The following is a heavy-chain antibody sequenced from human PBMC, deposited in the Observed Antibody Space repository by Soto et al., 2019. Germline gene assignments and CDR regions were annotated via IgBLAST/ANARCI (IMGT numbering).Heavy chain of an antibody. CDR2: IFQSGST. CDR1: GYSISTDYY. CDR3: ARGGGYYYNTGGYYADY. D-gene: IGHD3-22*01. Sequence: PSETLSLTCTVSGYSISTDYYWGWIRQPPGKGLEWIGSIFQSGSTYYNPSLKSRVTISVDTSKNQFSLKLRSATAADTAVYYCARGGGYYYNTGGYYADYWGQGTLVTVTS. V-gene: IGHV4-38-2*02. J-gene: IGHJ4*02.